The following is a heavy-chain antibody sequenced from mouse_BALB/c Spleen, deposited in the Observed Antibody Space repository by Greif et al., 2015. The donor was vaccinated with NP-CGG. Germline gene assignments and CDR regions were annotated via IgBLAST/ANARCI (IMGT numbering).Heavy chain of an antibody. J-gene: IGHJ3*01. Sequence: VKLQESGPELVKPGASVRISCKASGYTFTSYYIHWVKQRPGQGLEWIGWIYPGNVNTKYNEKFKGKATLTADKSSSTAYMQLSSLTSEDSAVYFCARSGYYGSSPFAYWGQGTLVTVSA. D-gene: IGHD1-1*01. V-gene: IGHV1S56*01. CDR2: IYPGNVNT. CDR1: GYTFTSYY. CDR3: ARSGYYGSSPFAY.